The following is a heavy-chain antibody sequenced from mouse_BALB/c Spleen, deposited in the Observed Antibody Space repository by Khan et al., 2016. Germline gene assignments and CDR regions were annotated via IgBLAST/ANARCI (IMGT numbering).Heavy chain of an antibody. CDR3: AKKTRGGSSD. CDR2: ITYSGST. V-gene: IGHV3-2*02. J-gene: IGHJ2*01. CDR1: GYSITSDYA. D-gene: IGHD1-1*01. Sequence: VQLQQSGPGLVKPSQSLSLTCTVTGYSITSDYAWNWIRQFPGNKLEWMGYITYSGSTSYNPSLKSRISITRDTSKNQFFLQLNSVTTEDTATYYCAKKTRGGSSDWGLGTTLTVSS.